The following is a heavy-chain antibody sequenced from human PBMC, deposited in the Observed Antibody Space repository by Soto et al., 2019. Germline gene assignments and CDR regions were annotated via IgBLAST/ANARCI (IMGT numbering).Heavy chain of an antibody. V-gene: IGHV3-30*04. CDR2: VSSDGNHA. CDR1: GFTFSSDA. J-gene: IGHJ5*02. Sequence: QVQLVESGGGVVQPGNSLRLSCVGSGFTFSSDALHWVRQAPGKGLEWVAVVSSDGNHAYYPDHVKGRFTISRDNSQGTVYLQMESLKPEDTATYYCAGDSAYSTASTHFDPWGQGTLVTVSS. D-gene: IGHD2-2*01. CDR3: AGDSAYSTASTHFDP.